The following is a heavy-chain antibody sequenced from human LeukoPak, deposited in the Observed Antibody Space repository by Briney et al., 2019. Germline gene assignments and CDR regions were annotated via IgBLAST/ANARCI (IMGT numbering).Heavy chain of an antibody. D-gene: IGHD3-10*01. CDR3: AHRRMVRGVISPADDAFDI. V-gene: IGHV2-5*02. J-gene: IGHJ3*02. CDR1: GFSLSTSGVG. Sequence: ESGPTLVKPTQTLTLTCTFSGFSLSTSGVGVGWIRQPPGKALEWLALIYWDDDKRYSPSPKSRLTITKDTSKNQVVLTMTNMDPVDTATYYCAHRRMVRGVISPADDAFDIWGQGTMVTVSS. CDR2: IYWDDDK.